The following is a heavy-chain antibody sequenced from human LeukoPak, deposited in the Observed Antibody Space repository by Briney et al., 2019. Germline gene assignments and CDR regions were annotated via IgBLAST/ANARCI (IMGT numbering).Heavy chain of an antibody. CDR1: GGTFSSYA. V-gene: IGHV1-69*04. Sequence: GASVKVSCKASGGTFSSYAISWVRQAPGQGLEWMGRIIPILGIANYAQKFQGRVTITANKSTSTAYMELSSLRSEDTAVYYCARAATVTTLVFDYWGQGTLVTVSS. CDR2: IIPILGIA. D-gene: IGHD4-17*01. CDR3: ARAATVTTLVFDY. J-gene: IGHJ4*02.